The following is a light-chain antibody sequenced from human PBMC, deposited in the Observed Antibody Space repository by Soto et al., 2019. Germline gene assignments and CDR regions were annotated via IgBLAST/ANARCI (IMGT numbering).Light chain of an antibody. CDR3: ETWDSNTHV. J-gene: IGLJ1*01. Sequence: QLVLTQSSSASASLGSSVKLTCTLSSGHSSYIIPWHQQQPGKAPRYLMKLEGSGSYNKGSGVPDRFSGSSSGADRYLTISNLQFEDEADYYCETWDSNTHVFGTGTKLTVL. CDR2: LEGSGSY. CDR1: SGHSSYI. V-gene: IGLV4-60*02.